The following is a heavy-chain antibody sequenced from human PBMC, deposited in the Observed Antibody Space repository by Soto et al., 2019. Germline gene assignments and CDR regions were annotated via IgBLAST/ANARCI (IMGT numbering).Heavy chain of an antibody. J-gene: IGHJ4*02. V-gene: IGHV3-9*01. Sequence: SLRLSCVGSGFIFEDFAMNWVRQVPGKGLEWVSGISWNSATLAYADSVKGRFTVSRDNAKNILYLQMNSLRAEDAALYYCAKDVGSYYYDTSAYLYDYWGQGTLVTVSS. CDR3: AKDVGSYYYDTSAYLYDY. D-gene: IGHD3-22*01. CDR2: ISWNSATL. CDR1: GFIFEDFA.